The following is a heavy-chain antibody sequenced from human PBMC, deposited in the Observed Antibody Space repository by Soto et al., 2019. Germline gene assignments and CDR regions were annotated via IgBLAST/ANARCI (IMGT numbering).Heavy chain of an antibody. CDR1: GYTFTVYY. Sequence: ASVKVSCKASGYTFTVYYMHWVRQAPGQGLEWMGWINPNSGGTNYAQKFQGWVTMTRDTSISTAYMELSRLRSDDTAVYYCARDRAAMATYYYYGMDVWGQGTTVTVSS. CDR2: INPNSGGT. D-gene: IGHD5-18*01. CDR3: ARDRAAMATYYYYGMDV. J-gene: IGHJ6*02. V-gene: IGHV1-2*04.